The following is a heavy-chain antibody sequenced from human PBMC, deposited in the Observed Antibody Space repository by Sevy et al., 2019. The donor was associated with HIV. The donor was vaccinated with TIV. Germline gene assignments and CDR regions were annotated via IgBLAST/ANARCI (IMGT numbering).Heavy chain of an antibody. CDR2: IWYDGSNK. D-gene: IGHD3-10*01. Sequence: GGSLRLSCAASGFTFSSYGMHWVRQAPGKGLEWVAVIWYDGSNKYYADSVKGRFTISRDNSKNTLYLQMNSLRAEDTAVYYCARDIKFGELVTDYWGQGTLVTVSS. CDR3: ARDIKFGELVTDY. J-gene: IGHJ4*02. V-gene: IGHV3-33*01. CDR1: GFTFSSYG.